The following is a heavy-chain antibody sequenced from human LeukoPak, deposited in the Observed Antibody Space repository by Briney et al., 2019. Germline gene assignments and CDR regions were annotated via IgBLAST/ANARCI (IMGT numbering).Heavy chain of an antibody. V-gene: IGHV4-59*01. CDR3: ARVRHDSYGFDY. Sequence: SETLSLTCTVSGGSISSYYWSWIRQPPGKGLEWIGYIYYSGSTTYNPSLKSRVTISVDTSKNQFSLKLSSVTAADTAVYYCARVRHDSYGFDYWGQGTLVTVSS. J-gene: IGHJ4*02. CDR2: IYYSGST. D-gene: IGHD5-18*01. CDR1: GGSISSYY.